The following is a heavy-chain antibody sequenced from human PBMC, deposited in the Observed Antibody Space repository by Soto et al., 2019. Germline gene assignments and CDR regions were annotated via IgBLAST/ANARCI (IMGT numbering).Heavy chain of an antibody. D-gene: IGHD2-2*02. Sequence: PGGSLRLSCAASGFTFSSYWMHWVRQAPGKGLVWVSRINSDGSSTSYADSVKGRSTISRDNAKNTLYLQMNSLRAEDTAVYYCAREPSYAILFKDWGQGTLVTVSS. CDR1: GFTFSSYW. CDR3: AREPSYAILFKD. CDR2: INSDGSST. V-gene: IGHV3-74*01. J-gene: IGHJ4*02.